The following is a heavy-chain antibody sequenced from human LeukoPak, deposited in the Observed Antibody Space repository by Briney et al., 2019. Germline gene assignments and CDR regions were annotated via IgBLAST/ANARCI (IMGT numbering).Heavy chain of an antibody. V-gene: IGHV1-46*01. J-gene: IGHJ4*02. CDR3: ARDYDSSSSGFDY. D-gene: IGHD3-22*01. CDR2: INPSGGST. CDR1: GYTFTSYY. Sequence: ASVKVSCKASGYTFTSYYMHRVRQAPGQGLEWMGIINPSGGSTSYAQKFQGRVSITRDMSTSTIYMELSSLRSDDTAVYYCARDYDSSSSGFDYWGQGTLVTVSS.